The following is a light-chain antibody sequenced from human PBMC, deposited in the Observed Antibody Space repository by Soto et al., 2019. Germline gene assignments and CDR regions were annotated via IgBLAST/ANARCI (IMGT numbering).Light chain of an antibody. CDR2: AAS. CDR3: QQRNNWPRGT. V-gene: IGKV3D-20*02. CDR1: QSVSSYY. Sequence: EILLTQSRGTLSLSPGERATLSCRASQSVSSYYLAWYQQKPGQAPRLLIYAASRRATGIPDTFSGSGSGTDFTLTISSLEAEDFAVYYCQQRNNWPRGTLGHGKRLENK. J-gene: IGKJ5*01.